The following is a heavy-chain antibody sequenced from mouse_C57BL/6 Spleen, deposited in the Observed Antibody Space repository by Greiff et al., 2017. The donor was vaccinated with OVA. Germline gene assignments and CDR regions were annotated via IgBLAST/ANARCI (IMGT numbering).Heavy chain of an antibody. J-gene: IGHJ4*01. Sequence: QVQLQQSGAELVRPGTSVKVSCKASGYAFTNYLIEWVKQRPGQGLEWIGVINPGSGGTNYNEKFKGKATLTADKSSSTAYMQLSSLTAEDSAVYCCARAPTGDYAMDDWGKGTTVTVSS. D-gene: IGHD4-1*02. CDR2: INPGSGGT. V-gene: IGHV1-54*01. CDR1: GYAFTNYL. CDR3: ARAPTGDYAMDD.